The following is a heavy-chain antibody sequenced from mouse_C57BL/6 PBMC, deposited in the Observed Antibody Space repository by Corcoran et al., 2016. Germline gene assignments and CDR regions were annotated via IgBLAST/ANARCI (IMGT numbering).Heavy chain of an antibody. CDR2: INTYSGVP. Sequence: QIQLVQSGPELKKPGDTVKISCKASGSTFTTYGLSWVKQAPGKGLKWLGWINTYSGVPTYADDFKGRFAFSLATSASTAYLQINNLKNEDTATYCCARNLSPYAVDYWGQGTSVTVSS. J-gene: IGHJ4*01. V-gene: IGHV9-3*01. CDR1: GSTFTTYG. CDR3: ARNLSPYAVDY.